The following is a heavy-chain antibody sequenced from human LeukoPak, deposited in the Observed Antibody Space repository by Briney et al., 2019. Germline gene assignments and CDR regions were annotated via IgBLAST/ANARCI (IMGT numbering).Heavy chain of an antibody. Sequence: TGGSLRLSCAASGFSFSSYAMSWVRQAPGKGLEWVSGISDSSSGGSTYYADSVRGRFTISRDNSKNTLYLQMNSLRAEDTAVYYCARADYGDYVDIDYWGQGTLVTVSS. D-gene: IGHD4-17*01. J-gene: IGHJ4*02. CDR3: ARADYGDYVDIDY. V-gene: IGHV3-23*01. CDR2: ISDSSSGGST. CDR1: GFSFSSYA.